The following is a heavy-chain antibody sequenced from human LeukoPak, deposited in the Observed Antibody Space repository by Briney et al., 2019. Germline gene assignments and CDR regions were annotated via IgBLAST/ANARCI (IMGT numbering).Heavy chain of an antibody. D-gene: IGHD6-19*01. V-gene: IGHV3-21*01. CDR1: GFTFSSYS. J-gene: IGHJ4*02. Sequence: PGGSLRLSCAASGFTFSSYSMNWVRQAPGKGLEWVSSISSSSSYIYYADSVKGRFTISRDNAKNSLYLQMSSLRAEDTAVYYCASVAKAVAGTLDYWGQGTLVTASS. CDR2: ISSSSSYI. CDR3: ASVAKAVAGTLDY.